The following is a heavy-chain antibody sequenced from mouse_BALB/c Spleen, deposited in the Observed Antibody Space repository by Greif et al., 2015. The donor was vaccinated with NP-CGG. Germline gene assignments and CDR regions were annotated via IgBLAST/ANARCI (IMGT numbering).Heavy chain of an antibody. CDR1: GYTFTDYN. V-gene: IGHV1S29*02. J-gene: IGHJ2*01. D-gene: IGHD2-2*01. Sequence: VQLQQSGPELVKPGASVKISCKASGYTFTDYNMHWVEQSHGKSLEWIGYIYPYNGGTGYNQKFKSKATLTVDNSSSTAYMELRSLTSEDSAVYYCARLLWLRRYFDYWGQGTTLTVSS. CDR3: ARLLWLRRYFDY. CDR2: IYPYNGGT.